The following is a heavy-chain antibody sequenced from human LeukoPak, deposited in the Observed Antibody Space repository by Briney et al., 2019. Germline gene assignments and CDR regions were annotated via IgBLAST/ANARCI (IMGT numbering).Heavy chain of an antibody. CDR3: ARATVHYGSGLYHFDY. CDR1: GFTFSSYT. J-gene: IGHJ4*02. Sequence: GGSLRLSCAASGFTFSSYTIHWARQPPGKGLEWVAVISYDGSNKYYADSVKCRFTISRDNSKNTVELQMTSLRAEDTAVYYCARATVHYGSGLYHFDYWGQGSLVTVAS. D-gene: IGHD6-19*01. V-gene: IGHV3-30-3*01. CDR2: ISYDGSNK.